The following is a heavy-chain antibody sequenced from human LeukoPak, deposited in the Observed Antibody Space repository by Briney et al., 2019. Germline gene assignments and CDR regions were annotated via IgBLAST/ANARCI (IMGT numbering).Heavy chain of an antibody. CDR2: ISSGSGSSI. CDR3: AREYVSSTSPYYYYGMDV. J-gene: IGHJ6*02. Sequence: PGGSLRLSCAASGFSFSSYSMNWVRQAPGKGLEWVSYISSGSGSSIYYADSVKGRFTISRDNAKNSLYLQMNSLRAEDTAVYYCAREYVSSTSPYYYYGMDVWGQGTTVTVSS. D-gene: IGHD2-2*01. V-gene: IGHV3-48*04. CDR1: GFSFSSYS.